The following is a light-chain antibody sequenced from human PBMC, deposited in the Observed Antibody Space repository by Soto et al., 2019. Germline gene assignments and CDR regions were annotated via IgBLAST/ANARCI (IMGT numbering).Light chain of an antibody. CDR1: QSVSSSY. Sequence: EIVLTQTTGTLSLSPGERATLSCRASQSVSSSYLAWYQQKPGQAPRLLIYAASTRATGIPARFSGSGSGTEFTLTISSLQSEDFAVYYCQQYNNWPPKTFGQVTKVDIK. J-gene: IGKJ1*01. V-gene: IGKV3-15*01. CDR3: QQYNNWPPKT. CDR2: AAS.